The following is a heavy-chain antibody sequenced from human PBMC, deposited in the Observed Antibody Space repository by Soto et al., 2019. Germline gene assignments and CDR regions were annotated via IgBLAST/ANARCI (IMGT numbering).Heavy chain of an antibody. D-gene: IGHD3-9*01. CDR1: GGSISSSSYY. CDR3: ARPRAYDILTGYATVDY. V-gene: IGHV4-39*01. CDR2: IYYSGST. Sequence: SETLSLTCTVSGGSISSSSYYWGWIRQPPGKGLEWIGSIYYSGSTYYNPSLKSRVTISVDTSKNQFSLKLSSVTAADTAVYYWARPRAYDILTGYATVDYWGQGTLVTVSS. J-gene: IGHJ4*02.